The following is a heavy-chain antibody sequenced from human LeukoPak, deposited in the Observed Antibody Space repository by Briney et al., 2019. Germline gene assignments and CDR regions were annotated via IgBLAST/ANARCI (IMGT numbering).Heavy chain of an antibody. D-gene: IGHD6-19*01. V-gene: IGHV4-59*01. CDR2: ISYSGST. CDR1: GGSISGYY. Sequence: PETLSLTCTVSGGSISGYYWSWIRQPPGKGLEWVGYISYSGSTNYNPSLKSRVTISVDTSKNQFSLKLSSVTAADTAIYYCARDGRAGSLFAYWGQGTLVTVSS. CDR3: ARDGRAGSLFAY. J-gene: IGHJ4*02.